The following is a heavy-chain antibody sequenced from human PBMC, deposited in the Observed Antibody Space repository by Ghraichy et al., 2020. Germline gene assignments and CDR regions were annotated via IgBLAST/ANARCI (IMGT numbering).Heavy chain of an antibody. J-gene: IGHJ6*03. Sequence: GESLNISCAASGFTVSSNYMSWVRQAPGKGLEWVSVIYSGGSTYYADSVKGRFTISRDNSKNTLYLQMNSLRAEDTAVYYCARGPDYDFWSGYSYYYYYYMDVWGKGTTVTVSS. CDR3: ARGPDYDFWSGYSYYYYYYMDV. CDR1: GFTVSSNY. CDR2: IYSGGST. D-gene: IGHD3-3*01. V-gene: IGHV3-53*01.